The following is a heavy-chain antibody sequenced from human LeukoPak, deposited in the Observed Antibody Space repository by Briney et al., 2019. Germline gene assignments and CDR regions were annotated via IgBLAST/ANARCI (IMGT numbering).Heavy chain of an antibody. V-gene: IGHV1-2*02. CDR3: ARGRMQQLVPSGY. CDR2: INPNSGAT. CDR1: GYTFTGYY. D-gene: IGHD6-13*01. J-gene: IGHJ4*02. Sequence: ASVKVSCKASGYTFTGYYMHWVRQAPGQGLEWMGWINPNSGATNYAQKFQGRVTMTRDTSITTAYMELSRLRSDDTAVYYCARGRMQQLVPSGYWGQGTLVTVSS.